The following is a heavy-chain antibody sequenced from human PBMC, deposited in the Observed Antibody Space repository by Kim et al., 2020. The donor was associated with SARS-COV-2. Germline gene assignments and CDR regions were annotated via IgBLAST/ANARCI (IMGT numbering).Heavy chain of an antibody. J-gene: IGHJ3*02. D-gene: IGHD2-8*01. CDR3: ARDYLMTLDI. CDR2: IYYSGST. Sequence: SETLSLTCTVSGGSISSSSYYWGWIRQPPGKGLEWIGSIYYSGSTYYNPSLKSRVTISVDTSKNQFSLKLSSVTAADTAVYYCARDYLMTLDIWGQGTMVTVSS. V-gene: IGHV4-39*07. CDR1: GGSISSSSYY.